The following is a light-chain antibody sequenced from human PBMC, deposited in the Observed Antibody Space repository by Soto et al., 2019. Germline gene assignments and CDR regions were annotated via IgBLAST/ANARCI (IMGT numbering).Light chain of an antibody. CDR3: SSYTSGNTAVV. J-gene: IGLJ2*01. Sequence: QSALAQPASVSGSPRQSITISCTGSSSDVGTYNYVSWYQQHPGRAPKLMLYEVINRPSGVSNRFSGSKSGNTASLTISGLQSEDEAVYYRSSYTSGNTAVVFGGGTKLTVL. CDR1: SSDVGTYNY. CDR2: EVI. V-gene: IGLV2-14*01.